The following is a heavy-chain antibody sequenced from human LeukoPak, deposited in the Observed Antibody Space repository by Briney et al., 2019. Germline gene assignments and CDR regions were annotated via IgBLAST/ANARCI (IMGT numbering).Heavy chain of an antibody. D-gene: IGHD2-2*01. CDR2: MNEYGSEK. CDR3: ARVLYGSRVNVIDS. V-gene: IGHV3-7*01. Sequence: GGSLTLSCAASGFTFSNYWINWVRQAPGKGLEWVANMNEYGSEKYYVDSVRGRFTISRDNAENSLLLHMNSLRVEDTAVYRCARVLYGSRVNVIDSWGPGTLVTVSS. CDR1: GFTFSNYW. J-gene: IGHJ4*02.